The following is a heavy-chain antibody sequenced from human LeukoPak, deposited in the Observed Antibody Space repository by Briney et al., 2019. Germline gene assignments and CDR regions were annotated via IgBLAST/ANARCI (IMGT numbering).Heavy chain of an antibody. D-gene: IGHD2-2*01. CDR1: GYTFTSYG. CDR3: ARDRRDCSSTSCYYYYMDV. Sequence: ASVTVSCTASGYTFTSYGISWVRQAPGQGLEWMGWISAYNGNTNYAQKLQGRVTMTTDTSTSTAYMELRSLRSDDTAVYYCARDRRDCSSTSCYYYYMDVWGKGTTVTVSS. J-gene: IGHJ6*03. CDR2: ISAYNGNT. V-gene: IGHV1-18*01.